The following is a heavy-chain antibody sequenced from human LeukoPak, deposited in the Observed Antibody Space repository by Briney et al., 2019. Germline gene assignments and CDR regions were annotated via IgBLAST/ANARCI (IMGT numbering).Heavy chain of an antibody. CDR3: ARDPVLRFLEWLSPFDYGMDV. D-gene: IGHD3-3*01. Sequence: GGSLGLSCAAPGFTFSAYAMHWVRQAPGKGLEWVAVISYDGSNKYYADSVKGRFTISRDNSKNTLYLQMNSLRAEDTAVYYCARDPVLRFLEWLSPFDYGMDVWGQGTTVTVSS. CDR1: GFTFSAYA. CDR2: ISYDGSNK. J-gene: IGHJ6*02. V-gene: IGHV3-30*04.